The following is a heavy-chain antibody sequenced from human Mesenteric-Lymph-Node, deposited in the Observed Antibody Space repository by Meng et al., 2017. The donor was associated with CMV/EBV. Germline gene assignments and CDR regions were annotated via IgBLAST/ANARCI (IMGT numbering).Heavy chain of an antibody. Sequence: SETLSLTCTVSGASINSKSYYWGWIRQPPGKTLEWIGSIYYSGSTHYNPSLKSRVTISVDTSKNQFTLRLSSVTAADTAVYYCASEIPAGGRHNNWYDPWGQGTLVTVSS. CDR1: GASINSKSYY. CDR3: ASEIPAGGRHNNWYDP. J-gene: IGHJ5*02. V-gene: IGHV4-39*06. CDR2: IYYSGST. D-gene: IGHD3-16*01.